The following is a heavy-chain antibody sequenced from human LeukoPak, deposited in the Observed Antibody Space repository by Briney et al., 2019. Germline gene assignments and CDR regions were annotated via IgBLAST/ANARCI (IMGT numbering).Heavy chain of an antibody. D-gene: IGHD3-9*01. CDR3: TREPYDILTDHFDY. CDR2: IRSKTYGGTT. Sequence: PGRSLRLSCTTSGFTFGNYAMSWVRQAPGKGLEWVGFIRSKTYGGTTRYAASVKGRFTISRDDSKSIAYLQMNSLRTEDTAVYYCTREPYDILTDHFDYWGQGTLVTVSS. J-gene: IGHJ4*02. V-gene: IGHV3-49*04. CDR1: GFTFGNYA.